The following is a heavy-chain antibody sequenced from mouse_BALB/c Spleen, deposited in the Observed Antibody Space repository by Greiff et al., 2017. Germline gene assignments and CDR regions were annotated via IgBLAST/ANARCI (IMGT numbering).Heavy chain of an antibody. CDR2: ISYSGST. Sequence: EVQLVESGPGLVKPSQSLSLTCTVTGYSITSDYAWNWIRQFPGNKLEWMGYISYSGSTSYNPSLKSRISITRDTSKNQFFLQLNSVTTEDTATYYCARNRYDFPFAYWGQGTLVTVSA. V-gene: IGHV3-2*02. D-gene: IGHD2-14*01. CDR3: ARNRYDFPFAY. J-gene: IGHJ3*01. CDR1: GYSITSDYA.